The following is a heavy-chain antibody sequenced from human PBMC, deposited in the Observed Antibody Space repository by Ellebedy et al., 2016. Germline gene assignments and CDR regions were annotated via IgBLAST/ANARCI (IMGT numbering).Heavy chain of an antibody. J-gene: IGHJ3*02. CDR3: ARAPYYDFWSGSGAFDI. CDR1: GYTFTSYD. Sequence: ASVKVSXKASGYTFTSYDINWVRQATGQGLEWMGWMNPNSGNTGYAQKFQGRVTMTRNTSISTAYMELSSLRSEDTAVYYCARAPYYDFWSGSGAFDIWGQGTMVTVSS. V-gene: IGHV1-8*01. D-gene: IGHD3-3*01. CDR2: MNPNSGNT.